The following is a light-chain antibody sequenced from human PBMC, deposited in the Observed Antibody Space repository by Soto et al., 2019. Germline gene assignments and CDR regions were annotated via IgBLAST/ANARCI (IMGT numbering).Light chain of an antibody. V-gene: IGLV1-40*01. Sequence: QSVLTQPPSVSGAPGQRVTISCTGSSSSIGAGYDVQWYQQLPGAAPRLLIFGNTNRPSGVPDRFSGSRSGTSASLAISGLQAEDEADYYCQSYDISLSVSVVFGGGTQLTVL. J-gene: IGLJ2*01. CDR2: GNT. CDR3: QSYDISLSVSVV. CDR1: SSSIGAGYD.